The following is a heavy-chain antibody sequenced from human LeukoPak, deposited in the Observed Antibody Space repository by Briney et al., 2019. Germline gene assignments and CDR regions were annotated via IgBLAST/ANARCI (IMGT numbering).Heavy chain of an antibody. J-gene: IGHJ6*03. CDR3: AKGPTYSYASSGYYYYMDV. CDR1: GFTFSDYY. D-gene: IGHD3-16*01. V-gene: IGHV3-11*04. Sequence: GGSLRLSCAASGFTFSDYYMSWIRQAPGKGLEWVSYISSSGSTIYYADSVKGRFTISRDNAKNSLYLQMNSLRAEDTAVYYCAKGPTYSYASSGYYYYMDVWGKGTTVTISS. CDR2: ISSSGSTI.